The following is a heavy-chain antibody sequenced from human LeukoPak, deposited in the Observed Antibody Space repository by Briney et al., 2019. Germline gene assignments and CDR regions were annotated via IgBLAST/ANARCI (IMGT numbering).Heavy chain of an antibody. Sequence: SVKVSCKASGYTFTSYGISWVRQAPGQGLEWMGRIIPILDIPNYAQKFQGSVTITADRSTSTAYMEMSSLRSEDTAVYYCVRDRGYCESTTCYESLDVWGQGTTVTVSS. V-gene: IGHV1-69*10. CDR2: IIPILDIP. CDR3: VRDRGYCESTTCYESLDV. CDR1: GYTFTSYG. D-gene: IGHD2-2*01. J-gene: IGHJ6*02.